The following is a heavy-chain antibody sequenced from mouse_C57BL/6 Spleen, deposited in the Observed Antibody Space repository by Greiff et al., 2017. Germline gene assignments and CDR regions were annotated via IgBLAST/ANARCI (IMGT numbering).Heavy chain of an antibody. J-gene: IGHJ1*03. CDR3: ARGGAYYSNSYWYFDV. CDR1: GYTFTGYW. CDR2: ILPGSGST. V-gene: IGHV1-9*01. D-gene: IGHD2-5*01. Sequence: QVQLQQSGAELMKPGASVKLSCKATGYTFTGYWIEWVKQRPGHGLEWIGEILPGSGSTNYNEKFKGKATFTADKSSNTAYLQLSSLTTEDSAIYYCARGGAYYSNSYWYFDVWGTGTTVTVSS.